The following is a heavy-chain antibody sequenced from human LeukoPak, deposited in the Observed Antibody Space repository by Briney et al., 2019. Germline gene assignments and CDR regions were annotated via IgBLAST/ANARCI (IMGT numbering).Heavy chain of an antibody. CDR1: VFTFSSYE. Sequence: PGGSLRLSCAAFVFTFSSYEMNWVRQAPGKGLEWVSYITSSGNTIYYADSVKGRFTISRDNAKNSLYLQMNSLRAEDTAVYYCARLTTMTTTGGPFDYWGQGTLVTVSS. J-gene: IGHJ4*02. CDR2: ITSSGNTI. CDR3: ARLTTMTTTGGPFDY. V-gene: IGHV3-48*03. D-gene: IGHD4-17*01.